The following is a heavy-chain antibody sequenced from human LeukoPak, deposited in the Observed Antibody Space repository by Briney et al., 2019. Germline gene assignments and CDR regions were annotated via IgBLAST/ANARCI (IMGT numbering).Heavy chain of an antibody. CDR3: AREYYYDSSGYLGVWFDP. V-gene: IGHV1-46*01. J-gene: IGHJ5*02. Sequence: ASVKVSCKASGYTFTSYYMHWVRQAPGQGLEWMGIINPSGGSTSYAQKFQGRVTMTRDMSTSTVYMELSSLRYEDTAVYYCAREYYYDSSGYLGVWFDPWGQGTLVTVSS. CDR1: GYTFTSYY. CDR2: INPSGGST. D-gene: IGHD3-22*01.